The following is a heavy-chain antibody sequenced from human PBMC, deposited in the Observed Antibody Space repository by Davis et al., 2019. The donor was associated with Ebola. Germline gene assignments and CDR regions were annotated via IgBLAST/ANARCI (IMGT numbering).Heavy chain of an antibody. CDR1: GYTFTGYY. D-gene: IGHD2-21*02. CDR3: ARAYCGGDCYHDY. J-gene: IGHJ4*02. CDR2: INGDSGDT. V-gene: IGHV1-2*02. Sequence: ASVKVSCKASGYTFTGYYMHWVRQAPGQGLEWMGWINGDSGDTKSAQRFQGRLAMTRDTSISTAYMELSRLRSDDTAVYYCARAYCGGDCYHDYWGQGTLVTVSS.